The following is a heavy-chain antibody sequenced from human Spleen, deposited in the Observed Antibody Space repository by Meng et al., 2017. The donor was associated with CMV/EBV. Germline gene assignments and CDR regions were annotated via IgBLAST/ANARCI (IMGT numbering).Heavy chain of an antibody. V-gene: IGHV3-7*01. J-gene: IGHJ4*02. D-gene: IGHD3-3*01. CDR3: ARWRPRIDY. CDR2: IKQDGSEK. Sequence: GGSLRLSCAASGFTFSSFWMSWVRQAPGKGLEWVANIKQDGSEKYYVDSGKGRFTISRDNAKNSLYLQMNSLRVEDTAVYYCARWRPRIDYWGQGTLVTVSS. CDR1: GFTFSSFW.